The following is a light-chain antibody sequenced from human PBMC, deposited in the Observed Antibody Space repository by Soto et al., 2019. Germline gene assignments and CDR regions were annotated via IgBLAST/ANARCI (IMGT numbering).Light chain of an antibody. J-gene: IGKJ5*01. V-gene: IGKV2-40*01. Sequence: IKYKSSQSLLDSDDGNTDLGWYLQKPGQAPHLLIHTLSYRASGVPDRFSGSGSGTDFTLNINRVQAEDVALYYCTHYSGFPLTFVQGTRLEIK. CDR1: QSLLDSDDGNTD. CDR2: TLS. CDR3: THYSGFPLT.